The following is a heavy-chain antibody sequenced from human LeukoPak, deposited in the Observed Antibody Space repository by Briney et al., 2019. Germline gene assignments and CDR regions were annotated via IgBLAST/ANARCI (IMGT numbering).Heavy chain of an antibody. CDR3: ARVGGRELRPGRFDY. Sequence: ASVKVSCKASGYTFTSYYMHWVRQAPGQGLEWMGIINPSGGSTSYAQKFQGRVTMTRDTSTSTVYMELSSLRSEDTAVYYCARVGGRELRPGRFDYWGQGTLVTVSS. CDR2: INPSGGST. V-gene: IGHV1-46*01. D-gene: IGHD1-26*01. CDR1: GYTFTSYY. J-gene: IGHJ4*02.